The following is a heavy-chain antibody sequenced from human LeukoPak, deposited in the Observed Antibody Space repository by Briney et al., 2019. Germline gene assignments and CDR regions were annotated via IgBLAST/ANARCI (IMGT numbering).Heavy chain of an antibody. CDR2: INPNNGGT. V-gene: IGHV1-2*06. CDR3: AGEDNSSGYRPFDI. CDR1: GYTFTGYY. Sequence: ASVKVSCKASGYTFTGYYIHWVRQAPGQGLEWMGRINPNNGGTNYAQKFQGRVTMTRDMSMSTAYTELSRLRSVDTAVYCAGEDNSSGYRPFDIWGQGTMVTVPS. D-gene: IGHD3-22*01. J-gene: IGHJ3*02.